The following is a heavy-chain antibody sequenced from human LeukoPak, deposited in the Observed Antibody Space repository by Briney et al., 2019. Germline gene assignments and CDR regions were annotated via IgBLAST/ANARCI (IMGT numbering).Heavy chain of an antibody. Sequence: SGGSLRLSCATSGFTLDTYGMHWVRQAPGKGLEWVSAISGSGGSTYYADSVKGRFTISRDNSKNTLYLQMNSLRAEDTAVYYCAKGVRDGYNTLHYYYYMDVWGKGTTVTISS. CDR3: AKGVRDGYNTLHYYYYMDV. CDR1: GFTLDTYG. V-gene: IGHV3-23*01. D-gene: IGHD5-24*01. CDR2: ISGSGGST. J-gene: IGHJ6*03.